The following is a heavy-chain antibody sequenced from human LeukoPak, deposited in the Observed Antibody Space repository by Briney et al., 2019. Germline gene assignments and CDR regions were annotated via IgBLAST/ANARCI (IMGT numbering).Heavy chain of an antibody. Sequence: SESLSLTCAVSGGSISGFHWSWIRQSPGKGLESIGYIYSTGNSFYNPSLNSRVTMSVDTSKNRFSLRLTSVTAADTAIYYCKRHTRHIYDDSKLWPGASDIWGQGTTVTVSS. D-gene: IGHD2-21*01. CDR3: KRHTRHIYDDSKLWPGASDI. J-gene: IGHJ3*02. CDR2: IYSTGNS. V-gene: IGHV4-59*08. CDR1: GGSISGFH.